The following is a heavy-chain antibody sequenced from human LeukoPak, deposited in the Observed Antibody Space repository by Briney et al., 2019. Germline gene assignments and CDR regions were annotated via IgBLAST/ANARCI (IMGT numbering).Heavy chain of an antibody. CDR1: GFTFSNYW. CDR3: ATYSSLNRREFQY. CDR2: IKTDGSEK. J-gene: IGHJ1*01. D-gene: IGHD3-22*01. Sequence: GGSLRLSCEGSGFTFSNYWMGWVRQAPGKGLQWVANIKTDGSEKYYVDSVKGRVTISRDNAKNSLYLQMNSLRAEDTAVYYCATYSSLNRREFQYWGQGTLLTVSS. V-gene: IGHV3-7*01.